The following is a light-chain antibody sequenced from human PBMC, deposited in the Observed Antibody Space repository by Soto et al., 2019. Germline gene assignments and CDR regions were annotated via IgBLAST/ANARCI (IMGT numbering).Light chain of an antibody. CDR3: QQYTDWPTT. V-gene: IGKV3-15*01. J-gene: IGKJ1*01. CDR2: DAS. Sequence: EIVMTQSPATLSVSRGERATLSWRASQSVRTTVAWYQQRPGQAPRLLIYDASTRATGVPARFSGGGSGTDFTLTVTSLQSEDFGIYYCQQYTDWPTTFGQGTKVDIK. CDR1: QSVRTT.